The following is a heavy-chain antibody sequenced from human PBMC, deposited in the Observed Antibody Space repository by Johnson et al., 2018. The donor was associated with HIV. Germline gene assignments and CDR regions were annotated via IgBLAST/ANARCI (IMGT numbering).Heavy chain of an antibody. CDR2: ISYDGSNK. CDR1: GFTFSSYA. V-gene: IGHV3-30*04. J-gene: IGHJ3*02. D-gene: IGHD3-3*01. Sequence: QVQLVESGGGVVQPGRSLRLSCAASGFTFSSYAMHWVRQAPGKGLEWVAVISYDGSNKYYADSVKGRFTISRDNAKNSLYLQMNSLRAEDTAVYYCAREYYDFWSGYWGGAFDIWGQGTMVTVSS. CDR3: AREYYDFWSGYWGGAFDI.